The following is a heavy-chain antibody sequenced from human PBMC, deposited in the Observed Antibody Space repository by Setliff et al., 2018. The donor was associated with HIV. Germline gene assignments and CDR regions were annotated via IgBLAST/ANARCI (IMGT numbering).Heavy chain of an antibody. Sequence: SETLSLTCAVYGGSVSGHYWGWFRQPPGKGLEWIGEITPSGATNYLPSLKSRVTMSLDTSKNQFSLKMTSVTAADTALYYCSNWNTTIDGDAWGQGTLVTVSS. V-gene: IGHV4-34*01. D-gene: IGHD5-18*01. CDR3: SNWNTTIDGDA. CDR2: ITPSGAT. CDR1: GGSVSGHY. J-gene: IGHJ5*02.